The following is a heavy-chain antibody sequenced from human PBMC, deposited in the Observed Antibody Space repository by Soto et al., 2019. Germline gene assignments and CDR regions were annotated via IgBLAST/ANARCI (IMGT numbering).Heavy chain of an antibody. Sequence: EVQLLESGGGLVQPGGSLRLSCAASGFTFSSFTMSWVRQAPGKGLEWVSAISGGSDNTYYANSVRGRFTISRDNSKNTLYLQINRLRAEDTAVYYCAKESRNLSAFVYLDYWGQGTLVTVSS. CDR3: AKESRNLSAFVYLDY. D-gene: IGHD1-26*01. V-gene: IGHV3-23*01. J-gene: IGHJ4*02. CDR1: GFTFSSFT. CDR2: ISGGSDNT.